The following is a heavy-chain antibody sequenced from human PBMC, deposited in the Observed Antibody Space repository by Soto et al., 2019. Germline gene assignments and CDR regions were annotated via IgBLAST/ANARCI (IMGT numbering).Heavy chain of an antibody. CDR3: AKYDDGESRLDP. V-gene: IGHV3-23*01. D-gene: IGHD4-17*01. CDR2: ILARGGIT. J-gene: IGHJ5*02. CDR1: GFTFSNFA. Sequence: GGSLRLSCAASGFTFSNFAMGWVRQAPGKGLEWVSGILARGGITYYADSVKGRFAISRDNSINTLYLQMNSLRADDTAVYYCAKYDDGESRLDPWGQGTLVTVSS.